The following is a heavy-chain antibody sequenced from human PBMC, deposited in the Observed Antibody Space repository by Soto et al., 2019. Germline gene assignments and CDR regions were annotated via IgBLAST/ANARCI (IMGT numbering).Heavy chain of an antibody. CDR1: GFIISYNYF. J-gene: IGHJ5*02. Sequence: PSETLPLTFTVSGFIISYNYFWWWIRQPPGKGLEWLGSIYHNGDTRYNPSLKSPVTISVDTSKNQFTLRVTSVTAADTDVYFCAKDSSGFDPWSQGTLVTVSS. CDR2: IYHNGDT. D-gene: IGHD6-25*01. CDR3: AKDSSGFDP. V-gene: IGHV4-38-2*02.